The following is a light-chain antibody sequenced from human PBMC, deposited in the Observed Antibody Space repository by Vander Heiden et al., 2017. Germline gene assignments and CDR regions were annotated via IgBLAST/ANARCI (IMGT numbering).Light chain of an antibody. CDR2: AAS. Sequence: DIKMTQSPSSLSASVGDRVTITCRASQSISSNLYGYHQKPRKAPQRLIFAASCLQSSVPPSIFSSGSCTDVSPTTSSLLPEDVSTFYCHQSDSTRYTFGQGTKLEIK. CDR1: QSISSN. CDR3: HQSDSTRYT. J-gene: IGKJ2*01. V-gene: IGKV1-39*01.